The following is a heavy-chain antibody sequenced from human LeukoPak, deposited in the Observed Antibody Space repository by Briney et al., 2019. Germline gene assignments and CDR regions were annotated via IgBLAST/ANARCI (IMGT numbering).Heavy chain of an antibody. CDR1: GFTFSSYA. Sequence: GRSLRLSCAASGFTFSSYAMHWVRQAPGKGLEWVAVISYDGSNKYYADSVKGRFTISRDNSKNTLYLQMNSLRAEDTAVYYCASKPSGSGYNDYWGQGTLVTVSS. CDR2: ISYDGSNK. D-gene: IGHD3-22*01. V-gene: IGHV3-30*01. CDR3: ASKPSGSGYNDY. J-gene: IGHJ4*02.